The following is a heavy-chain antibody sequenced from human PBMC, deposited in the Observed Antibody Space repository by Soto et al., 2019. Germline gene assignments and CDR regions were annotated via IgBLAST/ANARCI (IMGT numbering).Heavy chain of an antibody. CDR3: ASVWNYPYAFDI. D-gene: IGHD1-7*01. V-gene: IGHV4-34*01. J-gene: IGHJ3*02. CDR2: INHSGST. Sequence: TSETLSLTCAVYGGSFSGYYWSWIRQPPGKGLEWIGEINHSGSTNYNPSLKSRVTISVDTSKNQFSLKLSSVTAADTAVYYCASVWNYPYAFDIWGQGTMVTVSS. CDR1: GGSFSGYY.